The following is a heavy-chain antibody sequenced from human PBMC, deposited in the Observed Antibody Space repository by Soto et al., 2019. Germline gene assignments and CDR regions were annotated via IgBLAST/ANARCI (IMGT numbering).Heavy chain of an antibody. V-gene: IGHV3-30-3*01. J-gene: IGHJ4*02. CDR1: GFTFSSYA. Sequence: QVQLVESGGGVVQPGRSLRLSCAASGFTFSSYAMHWVRQAPGKGLEWVAVISYDGSNKYYAHSVKGRFTISRDNSKNTLYLQMNSLRAEDTAVYYCARERIFYFDYWGQGTLVTVSS. CDR3: ARERIFYFDY. CDR2: ISYDGSNK.